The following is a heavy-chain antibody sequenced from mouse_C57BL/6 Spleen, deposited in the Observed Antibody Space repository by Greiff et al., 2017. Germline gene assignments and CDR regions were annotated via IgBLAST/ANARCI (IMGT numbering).Heavy chain of an antibody. CDR2: IDPSDSET. J-gene: IGHJ1*03. CDR1: GYTFTSYW. CDR3: ARGGLFTTVEEYWYFDG. Sequence: VQLQQPGAELVRPGSSVKLSCKASGYTFTSYWMHWVKQRPIQGLEWIGNIDPSDSETHYNQKFKDKATLTVDTSSSTAYMQLSSLTSEDSAVYYCARGGLFTTVEEYWYFDGWGTGATVTVSS. D-gene: IGHD1-1*01. V-gene: IGHV1-52*01.